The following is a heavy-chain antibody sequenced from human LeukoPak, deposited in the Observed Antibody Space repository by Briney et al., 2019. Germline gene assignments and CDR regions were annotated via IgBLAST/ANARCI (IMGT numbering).Heavy chain of an antibody. V-gene: IGHV4-59*01. CDR1: GGSISSYY. D-gene: IGHD4-23*01. CDR2: IYYSGST. J-gene: IGHJ2*01. Sequence: SETLSLTCTVSGGSISSYYWSWIRQPPGKGLEWIGYIYYSGSTNCNPSLKSRVTISVDTSKNQFSLKLSSVTAADTAVYYCARDYGGNSAWYFDLWGRGTLVTVSS. CDR3: ARDYGGNSAWYFDL.